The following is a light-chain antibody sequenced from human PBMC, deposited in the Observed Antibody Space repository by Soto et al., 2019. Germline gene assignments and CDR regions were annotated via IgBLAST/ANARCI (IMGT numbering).Light chain of an antibody. J-gene: IGKJ1*01. Sequence: DIQMTQSPSTMSRSXGDRVTITXXXNHRISRWLAWYQQKPGKAPKLLIYDASSLESGVPSRFSGSGSGTEFTLTISSLQPDDFATYYCQQYNSYSPATFGQGTKVDI. V-gene: IGKV1-5*01. CDR3: QQYNSYSPAT. CDR2: DAS. CDR1: HRISRW.